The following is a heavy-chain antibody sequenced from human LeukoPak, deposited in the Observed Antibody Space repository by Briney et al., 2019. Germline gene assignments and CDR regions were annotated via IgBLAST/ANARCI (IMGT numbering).Heavy chain of an antibody. CDR3: ARGYEQWLPDGGFDP. CDR1: GYTFTSYG. J-gene: IGHJ5*02. CDR2: IGAYNGNT. D-gene: IGHD6-19*01. Sequence: ASVKVSCKASGYTFTSYGISWVRQAPGQGLEWMGWIGAYNGNTNYAQKLQGRVTMTTDTSTSTAYMELRSLRSDDTAVYYCARGYEQWLPDGGFDPWGQGTLVTVSS. V-gene: IGHV1-18*04.